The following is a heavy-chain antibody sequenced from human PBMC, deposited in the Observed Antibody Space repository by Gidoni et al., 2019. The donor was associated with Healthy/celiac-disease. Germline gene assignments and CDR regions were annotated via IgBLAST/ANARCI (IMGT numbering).Heavy chain of an antibody. J-gene: IGHJ5*02. CDR1: GFTFSSYS. Sequence: EVQLVESGGGLVQPGGSLRLSCAASGFTFSSYSMNWVRQAPGKGLEWVSYISSISSTIYYADSVKGRFTISRDNAKNSLYLQMNSLRAEDTAVYYCARQGGLHDNWFDTWGQGTLVTVSS. V-gene: IGHV3-48*01. CDR2: ISSISSTI. D-gene: IGHD1-26*01. CDR3: ARQGGLHDNWFDT.